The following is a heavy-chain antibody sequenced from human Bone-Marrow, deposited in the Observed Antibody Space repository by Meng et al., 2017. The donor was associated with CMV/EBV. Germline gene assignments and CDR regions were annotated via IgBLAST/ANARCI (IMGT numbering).Heavy chain of an antibody. Sequence: GESLKISCAASGFTFSTYSMNWVRQAPGKGLEWVANIKQDGSEKYYVDSVKGRFTISRDNAKNSLHLQMNSLRAEDTAVFYCARVAQYCSSTSCYRRYYFDYWGQGTLVTVSS. V-gene: IGHV3-7*01. D-gene: IGHD2-2*02. CDR1: GFTFSTYS. CDR2: IKQDGSEK. J-gene: IGHJ4*02. CDR3: ARVAQYCSSTSCYRRYYFDY.